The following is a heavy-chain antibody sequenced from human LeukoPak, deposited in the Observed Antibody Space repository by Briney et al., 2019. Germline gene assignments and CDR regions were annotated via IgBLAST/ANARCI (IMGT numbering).Heavy chain of an antibody. CDR3: ARDFSSTWYYFDY. Sequence: SETLSLTXTVSGGSISSYYWSWIRQPPGKGLEWVGYIYYSGSTNYNPSLKSRVTISVDTSKNQFSLKLSSVPAADTAVYYCARDFSSTWYYFDYWGQGTLVTVSS. V-gene: IGHV4-59*01. D-gene: IGHD6-13*01. CDR2: IYYSGST. J-gene: IGHJ4*02. CDR1: GGSISSYY.